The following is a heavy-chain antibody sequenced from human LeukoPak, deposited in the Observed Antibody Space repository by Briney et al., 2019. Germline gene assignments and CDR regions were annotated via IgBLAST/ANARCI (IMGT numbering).Heavy chain of an antibody. D-gene: IGHD3-10*01. CDR2: IYHSGST. Sequence: PSGTLSLTCAVSGGSISSSNWWSWVRQPPGKGLEWIGEIYHSGSTNYNPSLKSRVTISVDKSKNQFSLKLSSVTAADTAVYYCASNRPYYYGSSLDYWGQGTLVTVSS. V-gene: IGHV4-4*02. CDR1: GGSISSSNW. CDR3: ASNRPYYYGSSLDY. J-gene: IGHJ4*02.